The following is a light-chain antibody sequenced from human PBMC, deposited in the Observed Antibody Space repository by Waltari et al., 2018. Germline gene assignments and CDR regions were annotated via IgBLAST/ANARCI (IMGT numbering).Light chain of an antibody. Sequence: QSALTQPRSVSGSPGQSVTISCTGPSGEVGGYNYVSWYQQHPGKAPKLMIYDVSERPSGVPDRFSGSKSGNTASLTISGLQADDEADYYCSSYVGSQTVVFGGGTKLTVL. J-gene: IGLJ2*01. CDR1: SGEVGGYNY. CDR3: SSYVGSQTVV. CDR2: DVS. V-gene: IGLV2-11*01.